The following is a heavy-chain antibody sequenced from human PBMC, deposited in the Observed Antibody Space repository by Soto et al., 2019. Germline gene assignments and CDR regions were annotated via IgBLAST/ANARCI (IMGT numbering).Heavy chain of an antibody. Sequence: SETLSLTCTVSGGSISSSSYYWGWIRQPPGKGLEWIGSIYYSGSTYYNPSLKSRVTISVDKSKNQFSLKLSSVNAADTAVYYCASEKDYYGSGSYYNDDYWGQGTLVTVSS. CDR3: ASEKDYYGSGSYYNDDY. CDR1: GGSISSSSYY. D-gene: IGHD3-10*01. J-gene: IGHJ4*02. V-gene: IGHV4-39*01. CDR2: IYYSGST.